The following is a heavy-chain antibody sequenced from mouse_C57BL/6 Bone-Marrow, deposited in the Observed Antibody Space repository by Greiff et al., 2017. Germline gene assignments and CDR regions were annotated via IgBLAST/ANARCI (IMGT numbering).Heavy chain of an antibody. J-gene: IGHJ3*01. Sequence: VQLQQSGPVLVKPGASVKMSCKASGYTFTDYYMNWVKQSHGKSLEWIGVINPYNGGTSYNQKFKGKATLTVDKSSSTAYMELNSLTSEDSAVYYCARSGTGWCAYWGEGTLVTVAA. CDR1: GYTFTDYY. CDR3: ARSGTGWCAY. D-gene: IGHD3-3*01. V-gene: IGHV1-19*01. CDR2: INPYNGGT.